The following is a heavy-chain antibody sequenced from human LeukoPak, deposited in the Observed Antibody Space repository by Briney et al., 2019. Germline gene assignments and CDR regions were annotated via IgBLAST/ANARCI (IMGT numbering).Heavy chain of an antibody. CDR1: GGSISNSSYY. V-gene: IGHV4-39*07. CDR2: IYYTGNT. D-gene: IGHD5-12*01. J-gene: IGHJ5*02. Sequence: PSETLSLTCTVSGGSISNSSYYWGWIRQPPGKGLECIGTIYYTGNTDYNPSLKSRVSISVDTSNNHFSLTLSSVTAADTAVYYCARVEDSGYDYRGWFDPWGQGTLVTVSS. CDR3: ARVEDSGYDYRGWFDP.